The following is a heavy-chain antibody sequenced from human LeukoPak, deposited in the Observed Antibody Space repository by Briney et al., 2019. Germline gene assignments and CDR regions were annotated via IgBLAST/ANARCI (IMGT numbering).Heavy chain of an antibody. CDR3: AMWEIDY. Sequence: ASVKVSCKASGYTFTGYYMHWVRQAPGQGLEWMGWINPNSGGTNYAQKFQGRVTMTRDTSTSTVYMELSSLRSEDTAVYYCAMWEIDYWGQGTLVTVSS. J-gene: IGHJ4*02. CDR1: GYTFTGYY. D-gene: IGHD1-26*01. V-gene: IGHV1-2*02. CDR2: INPNSGGT.